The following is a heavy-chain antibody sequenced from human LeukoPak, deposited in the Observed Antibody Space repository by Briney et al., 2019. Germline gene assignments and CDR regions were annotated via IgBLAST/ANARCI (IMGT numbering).Heavy chain of an antibody. Sequence: SETLSLTCTVSGGSISSYYWSWIRQPPGKGLEWIGYIYYSGSTNYNPSLKSRVTISVDTSKNQFSLKLSSVTAADTAVYYCARQPSAYYDSSGYGAFDIWGQGTMVTVSS. D-gene: IGHD3-22*01. J-gene: IGHJ3*02. CDR1: GGSISSYY. V-gene: IGHV4-59*08. CDR2: IYYSGST. CDR3: ARQPSAYYDSSGYGAFDI.